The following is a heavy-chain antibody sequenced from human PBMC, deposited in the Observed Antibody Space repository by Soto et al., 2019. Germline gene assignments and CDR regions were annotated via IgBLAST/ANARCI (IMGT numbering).Heavy chain of an antibody. CDR2: LSANKENT. J-gene: IGHJ4*02. V-gene: IGHV1-18*01. D-gene: IGHD2-21*01. Sequence: QVQLVQSGTEVKKPGASVKVSCKASGYTFSNYAISWLRQAPGQGLEWMGRLSANKENTNYAQKLQGRVTMTTDTFTSKAYMEMRSLRSDDTAVYYCAVLRDRTTCFDYWGQGTLVTVSS. CDR1: GYTFSNYA. CDR3: AVLRDRTTCFDY.